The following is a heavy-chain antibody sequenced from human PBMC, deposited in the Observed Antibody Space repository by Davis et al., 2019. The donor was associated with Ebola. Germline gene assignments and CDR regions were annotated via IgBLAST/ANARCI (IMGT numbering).Heavy chain of an antibody. V-gene: IGHV4-34*01. Sequence: SETLSLTCAVYGGSFSGYYWSWIRQPPGKGLEWIGEINHSGSTNYNPSLKSRVTISVDTSKNQFSLKLSSVTAADTAVYYCAREVVVVPAAPSWYYYYYMDVWGKGTTVTVSS. CDR2: INHSGST. D-gene: IGHD2-2*01. CDR3: AREVVVVPAAPSWYYYYYMDV. J-gene: IGHJ6*03. CDR1: GGSFSGYY.